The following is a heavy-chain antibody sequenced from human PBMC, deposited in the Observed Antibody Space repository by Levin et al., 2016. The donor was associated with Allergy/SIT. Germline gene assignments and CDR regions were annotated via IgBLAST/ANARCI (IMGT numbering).Heavy chain of an antibody. Sequence: GESLKISCAASGFTVSSNYMSWVRQAPGKGLEWVSVIYSGGSTYYADSVKGRFTISRDNSKNTLYLQMNSLRAEDTAVYYCAGGYSSGWNVDYWGQGTLVTVSS. V-gene: IGHV3-53*01. CDR1: GFTVSSNY. J-gene: IGHJ4*02. CDR2: IYSGGST. D-gene: IGHD6-19*01. CDR3: AGGYSSGWNVDY.